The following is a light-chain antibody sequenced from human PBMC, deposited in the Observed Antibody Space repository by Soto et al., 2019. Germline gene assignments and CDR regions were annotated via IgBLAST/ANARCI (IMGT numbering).Light chain of an antibody. J-gene: IGKJ5*01. CDR1: QSVSSSY. CDR3: QQRSNWPPIT. V-gene: IGKV3D-20*02. Sequence: EIVLTQSPGTLSLSPGERATLSCRASQSVSSSYLAWYQQTPGQAPRLLIYDTSIRATGIPARFSGSGSGTDFTLTISSLEPEDFAVYYCQQRSNWPPITFGQGTRLEIK. CDR2: DTS.